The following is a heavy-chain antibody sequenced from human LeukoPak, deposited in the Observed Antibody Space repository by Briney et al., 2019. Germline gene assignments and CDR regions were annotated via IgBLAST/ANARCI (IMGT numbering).Heavy chain of an antibody. D-gene: IGHD5-18*01. CDR1: GGSFSGYY. CDR3: ARSQNTATDY. Sequence: SETLSLTCAVYGGSFSGYYWSWIRQPPGKGLEWIGEINHGGSTNYNPSLKSRVTISVDTSKNQFSLKLSSVTAADTAVYYCARSQNTATDYWGQGTLVTVSS. CDR2: INHGGST. V-gene: IGHV4-34*01. J-gene: IGHJ4*02.